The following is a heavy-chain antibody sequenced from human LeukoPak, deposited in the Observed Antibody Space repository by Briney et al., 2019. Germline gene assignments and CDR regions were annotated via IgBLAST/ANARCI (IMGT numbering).Heavy chain of an antibody. CDR2: ISYDGSNK. D-gene: IGHD3-10*01. CDR1: GFTFSSYA. J-gene: IGHJ6*03. V-gene: IGHV3-30*04. CDR3: ARVGQGYGSGSYYNLDYMDV. Sequence: AGGSLRLSCAASGFTFSSYAMHWVRQAPGKGLEWVAVISYDGSNKYYADSVKGRFTISRDNSKNTLYLQMNSLRAEDTAVYYCARVGQGYGSGSYYNLDYMDVWGKGTTVTISS.